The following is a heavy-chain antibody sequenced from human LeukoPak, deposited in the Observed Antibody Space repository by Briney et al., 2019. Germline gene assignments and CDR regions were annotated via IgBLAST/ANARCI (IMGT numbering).Heavy chain of an antibody. J-gene: IGHJ4*02. Sequence: GASVKVSCKASGGTFSSYAISWVRQAPGQGLEWMGGIIPIFGTANYAQKFQGRVTITADESTSTAYMELSSLRSEDTAVYYCAKASLPYGSGSLNSPYYFDYWGQGTLVTVSS. CDR2: IIPIFGTA. CDR1: GGTFSSYA. V-gene: IGHV1-69*13. D-gene: IGHD3-10*01. CDR3: AKASLPYGSGSLNSPYYFDY.